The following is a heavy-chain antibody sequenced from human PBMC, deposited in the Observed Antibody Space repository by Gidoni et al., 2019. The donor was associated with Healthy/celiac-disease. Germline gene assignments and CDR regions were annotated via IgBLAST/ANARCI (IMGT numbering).Heavy chain of an antibody. D-gene: IGHD3-16*01. CDR3: AGEGGAGGIDY. J-gene: IGHJ4*02. Sequence: QVQLQESGPGLVKPSETLSLTCTVSGGSVSSGSYYWSWIRQPPGKGLVWIGYIHYSGSTTSPPSLKSQVTITVDTARTPFSLKLRSVTAGDTAVYYGAGEGGAGGIDYWGQGTLVTVSS. CDR2: IHYSGST. V-gene: IGHV4-61*01. CDR1: GGSVSSGSYY.